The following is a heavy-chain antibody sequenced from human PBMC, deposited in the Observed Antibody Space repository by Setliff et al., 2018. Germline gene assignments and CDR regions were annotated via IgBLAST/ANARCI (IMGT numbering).Heavy chain of an antibody. CDR1: GYIFTSYA. V-gene: IGHV1-3*01. J-gene: IGHJ5*02. D-gene: IGHD3-10*01. Sequence: ASVKVSCKASGYIFTSYAMHWVRQAPGQRLEWMGWINAGNGNTKYSQKFQGRVTITRDTSASTAYMELSSLRSEDTAVYFCAGVLRDYYGSGSYYNWFDPWGQGTLVTVSS. CDR2: INAGNGNT. CDR3: AGVLRDYYGSGSYYNWFDP.